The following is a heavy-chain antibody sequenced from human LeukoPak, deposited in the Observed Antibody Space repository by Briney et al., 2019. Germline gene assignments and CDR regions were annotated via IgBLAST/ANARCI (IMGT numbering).Heavy chain of an antibody. J-gene: IGHJ5*02. CDR1: GGSISSSNW. CDR3: ARVYYCSSTSCYSDNWFDP. V-gene: IGHV4-4*02. CDR2: IYHSGST. Sequence: SETLSLTCAVSGGSISSSNWWRWVRQPPGKGLEWIGEIYHSGSTNYNPSVKSRVTISVDKSKNQFSLKLSSVTAADTAVYYCARVYYCSSTSCYSDNWFDPWGQRTLVTVSS. D-gene: IGHD2-2*01.